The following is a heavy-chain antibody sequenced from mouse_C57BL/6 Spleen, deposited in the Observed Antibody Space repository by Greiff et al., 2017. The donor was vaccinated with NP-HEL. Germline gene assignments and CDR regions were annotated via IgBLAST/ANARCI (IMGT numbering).Heavy chain of an antibody. Sequence: EVKVVESGGDLVKPGGSLKLSCAASGFTFSSYGMSWVRQTPDKRLEWVATISSGGSYTYYPDSVKGRFTISRDNAKNTLYLQMSSLKSEDTAMYYCATHYGNYEGFAYWGQGTLVTVSA. D-gene: IGHD2-1*01. CDR3: ATHYGNYEGFAY. V-gene: IGHV5-6*01. J-gene: IGHJ3*01. CDR2: ISSGGSYT. CDR1: GFTFSSYG.